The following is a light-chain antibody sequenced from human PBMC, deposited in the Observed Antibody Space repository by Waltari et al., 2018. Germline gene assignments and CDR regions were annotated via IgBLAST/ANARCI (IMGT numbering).Light chain of an antibody. CDR3: CSYAGSYTFV. CDR1: GRDFGGYNY. Sequence: QSALTQPRSVSGSLGQSVPIPCPGTGRDFGGYNYLSWYQQPPDKVPKLIIFEVAIRPSGVPHRFSGSKSGNAASLTISGLQAEDEADYYCCSYAGSYTFVFGVGTKVSVV. CDR2: EVA. V-gene: IGLV2-11*02. J-gene: IGLJ1*01.